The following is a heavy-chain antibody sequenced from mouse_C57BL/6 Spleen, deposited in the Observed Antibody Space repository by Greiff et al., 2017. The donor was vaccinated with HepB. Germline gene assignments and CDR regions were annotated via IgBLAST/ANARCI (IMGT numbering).Heavy chain of an antibody. CDR1: GFTFSSYA. J-gene: IGHJ2*01. V-gene: IGHV5-4*01. Sequence: DVHLVESGGGLVKPGGSLKLSCAASGFTFSSYAMSWVRQTPEKRLEWVATISDGGSYTYYPDNVKGRFTISRDNAKNNLYLQMSHLKSEDTAMYYCARSLTGTFEYFDYWGQGTTLTVSS. D-gene: IGHD4-1*01. CDR2: ISDGGSYT. CDR3: ARSLTGTFEYFDY.